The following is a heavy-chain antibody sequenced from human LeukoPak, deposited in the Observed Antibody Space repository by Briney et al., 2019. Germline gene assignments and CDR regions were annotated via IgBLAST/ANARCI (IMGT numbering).Heavy chain of an antibody. J-gene: IGHJ4*02. CDR3: AKLRTGGLRGGSFDY. CDR1: GFTFSSYA. D-gene: IGHD3-16*01. Sequence: GGSLRLSCAASGFTFSSYAMSWVRQAPGKGLEWVSTISGSGGSTYYADSVKGRFTISRDNSKNTLNLQMNSLRAEDTAVYYCAKLRTGGLRGGSFDYWGQGTLVTVSS. V-gene: IGHV3-23*01. CDR2: ISGSGGST.